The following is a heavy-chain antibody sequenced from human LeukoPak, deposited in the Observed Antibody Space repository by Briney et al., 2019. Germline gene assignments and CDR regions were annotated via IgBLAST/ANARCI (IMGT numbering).Heavy chain of an antibody. Sequence: SGPALVKPTQTLTLTCTFSGFSLSTSGMCVSWIRQPPGKALEWLARIDWDDDKHYSTSLKTRLTISKDTSKNQVVLTMTNMDPVDTATYYCARSLPAAINYYYYYYMDVWGKGTTVTVSS. CDR2: IDWDDDK. D-gene: IGHD2-2*01. J-gene: IGHJ6*03. CDR1: GFSLSTSGMC. CDR3: ARSLPAAINYYYYYYMDV. V-gene: IGHV2-70*11.